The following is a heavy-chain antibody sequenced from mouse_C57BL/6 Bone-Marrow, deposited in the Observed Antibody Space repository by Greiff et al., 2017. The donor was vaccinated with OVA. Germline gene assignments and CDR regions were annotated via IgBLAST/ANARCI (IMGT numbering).Heavy chain of an antibody. J-gene: IGHJ4*01. CDR3: ALPTTVVAKYYAMDY. Sequence: EVQLQQSVAELVRPGASVKLSCTASGFNIKNTYMHWVKQRPEQGLEWIGRIDPANGNTKYAPKFQGKATITADTSSNTAYMQLSSLTSEDTAIYYCALPTTVVAKYYAMDYWGQGTSVTVSS. V-gene: IGHV14-3*01. CDR2: IDPANGNT. D-gene: IGHD1-1*01. CDR1: GFNIKNTY.